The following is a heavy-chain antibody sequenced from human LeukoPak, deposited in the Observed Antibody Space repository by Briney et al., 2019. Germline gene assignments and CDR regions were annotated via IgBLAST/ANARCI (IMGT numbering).Heavy chain of an antibody. CDR3: ARTYTAAGMDYYYYMDV. CDR1: GFTFDDYG. V-gene: IGHV3-20*04. CDR2: INWDGGST. Sequence: PGGSLRLSCAASGFTFDDYGMSWVRQAPGKGLEWVSGINWDGGSTGYADSVKGRFTISRDNAKNSLYLQMNSLRAEDTALYYCARTYTAAGMDYYYYMDVWGKGTTVTVSS. J-gene: IGHJ6*03. D-gene: IGHD6-13*01.